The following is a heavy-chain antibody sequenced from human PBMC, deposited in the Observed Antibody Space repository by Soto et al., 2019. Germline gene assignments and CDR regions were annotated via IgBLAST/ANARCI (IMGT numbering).Heavy chain of an antibody. CDR1: GFTFSSYG. CDR2: ISYDGSNK. J-gene: IGHJ6*02. CDR3: AKDPRGGSYYYGMDV. Sequence: GGSLRLSCAASGFTFSSYGMHWVRQAPGKGLEWVAVISYDGSNKYYADSVKGRFTISRDNSKNTLYLQMNSLRAEDTAVYYCAKDPRGGSYYYGMDVWGQGTTVT. D-gene: IGHD1-26*01. V-gene: IGHV3-30*18.